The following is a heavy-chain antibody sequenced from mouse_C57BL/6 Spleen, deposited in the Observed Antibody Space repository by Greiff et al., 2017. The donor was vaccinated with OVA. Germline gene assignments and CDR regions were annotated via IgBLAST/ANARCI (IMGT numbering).Heavy chain of an antibody. V-gene: IGHV1-53*01. D-gene: IGHD1-1*01. CDR2: INPSNGGT. CDR3: ARGITTVVEDFDY. Sequence: VQLQQPGPELVKPGASVKLSCKASGYTFTSYWMHWVKQRPGQGLEWIGNINPSNGGTNYNEKFKSKATLTVDKSSSTAYMQLSSLTSEDSAVYYCARGITTVVEDFDYWGQGTTLTVSS. CDR1: GYTFTSYW. J-gene: IGHJ2*01.